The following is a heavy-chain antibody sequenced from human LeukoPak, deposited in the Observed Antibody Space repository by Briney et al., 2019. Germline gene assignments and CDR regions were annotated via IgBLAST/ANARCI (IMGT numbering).Heavy chain of an antibody. CDR1: GYTLLEFS. D-gene: IGHD6-13*01. CDR2: FDPEDCKR. CDR3: ATGYLVTAGLMDV. J-gene: IGHJ6*02. Sequence: ASVKVSCKVSGYTLLEFSIFWVRQAPGKGLAWMGSFDPEDCKRVYAQKFQGRVTRTEDTSTDTAYMELSSLRAKDTAVYYCATGYLVTAGLMDVWGQGTAVTVSS. V-gene: IGHV1-24*01.